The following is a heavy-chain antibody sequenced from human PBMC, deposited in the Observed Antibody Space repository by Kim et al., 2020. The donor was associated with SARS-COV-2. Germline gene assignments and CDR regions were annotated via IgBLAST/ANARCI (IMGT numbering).Heavy chain of an antibody. V-gene: IGHV5-51*01. D-gene: IGHD5-18*01. CDR2: IYPGDSDT. CDR1: GYSFTSYW. CDR3: ARLVGRYSYDHAFDI. Sequence: GESLKISCKGSGYSFTSYWIGWVRQMPGKGLEWMGIIYPGDSDTRYSPSFQGQVTISADKSISTAYLQWSSLKASDTAMYYCARLVGRYSYDHAFDIWGQRTMVTDSS. J-gene: IGHJ3*02.